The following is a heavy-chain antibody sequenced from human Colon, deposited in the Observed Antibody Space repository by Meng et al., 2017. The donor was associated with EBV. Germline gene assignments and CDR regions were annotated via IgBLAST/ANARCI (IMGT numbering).Heavy chain of an antibody. V-gene: IGHV4-59*08. Sequence: DESGPGLLKPSEALSVALTLSGRSFGSYYWSWIRQPPGKGLEWIGYSYYSGSTNYNPALKSRVTISVDTSTNQFSLKLSSVTAADTAVYYCARHFINWFDPWGQGTLVTVSS. J-gene: IGHJ5*02. CDR3: ARHFINWFDP. CDR2: SYYSGST. CDR1: GRSFGSYY.